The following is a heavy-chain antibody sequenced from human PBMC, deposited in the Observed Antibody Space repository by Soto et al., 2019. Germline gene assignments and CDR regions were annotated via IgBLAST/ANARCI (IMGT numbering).Heavy chain of an antibody. D-gene: IGHD6-13*01. CDR3: ARDMGSSCPDY. CDR1: GFTFSSYE. Sequence: EVQLVESGGGLVQPGGSLRLSCAASGFTFSSYEMNWVRQAPGKGLEWVSYISSSGSTIYYAASVKGRFTISRDNAKNSLYLQMNSLRAEDTAVYYCARDMGSSCPDYWGQGTLFTVSS. V-gene: IGHV3-48*03. J-gene: IGHJ4*02. CDR2: ISSSGSTI.